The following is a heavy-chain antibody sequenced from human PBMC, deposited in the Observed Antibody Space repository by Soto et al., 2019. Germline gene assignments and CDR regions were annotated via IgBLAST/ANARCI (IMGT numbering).Heavy chain of an antibody. CDR1: VFTFISYS. D-gene: IGHD5-18*01. Sequence: PGWSLRLACASSVFTFISYSMNWVRQAPGKGLEWVSSISSSSSYIYYADSVKGRFTISRDNAKNSLYLQMNSLRAEDTAVYYCASRGGIDSYVYYYYGMDVWGQGTTVTVSS. CDR3: ASRGGIDSYVYYYYGMDV. J-gene: IGHJ6*02. V-gene: IGHV3-21*01. CDR2: ISSSSSYI.